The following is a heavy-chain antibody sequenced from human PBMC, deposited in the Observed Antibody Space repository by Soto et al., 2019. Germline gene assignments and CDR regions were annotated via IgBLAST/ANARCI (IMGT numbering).Heavy chain of an antibody. Sequence: PXESLKVSWQCSGNSFTSYWIGLVLQMPGKGLEWMGIIYPGDSDTRYSPSFQGQVTISADKSISTAYLQWSSLKASDTAMYYCARGSATYVWGSYRYSWFDPWGQGTLVTVSS. CDR1: GNSFTSYW. CDR3: ARGSATYVWGSYRYSWFDP. V-gene: IGHV5-51*01. D-gene: IGHD3-16*02. J-gene: IGHJ5*02. CDR2: IYPGDSDT.